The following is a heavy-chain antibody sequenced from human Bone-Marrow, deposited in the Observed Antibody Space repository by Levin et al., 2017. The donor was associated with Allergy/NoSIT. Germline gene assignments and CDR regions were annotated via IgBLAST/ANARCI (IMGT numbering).Heavy chain of an antibody. J-gene: IGHJ6*02. CDR2: ISSSSSYI. CDR3: ARDRYCSGGSCLTRYYYYYGMDV. V-gene: IGHV3-21*01. Sequence: GESLKISCAASGFTFSSYSMNWVRQAPGKGLEWVSSISSSSSYIYYADSVKGRFTISRDNAKNSLYLQMNSLRAEDTAVYYCARDRYCSGGSCLTRYYYYYGMDVWGQGTTVTVSS. CDR1: GFTFSSYS. D-gene: IGHD2-15*01.